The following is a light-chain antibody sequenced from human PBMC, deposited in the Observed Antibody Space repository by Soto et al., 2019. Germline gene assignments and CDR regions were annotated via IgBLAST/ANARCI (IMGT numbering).Light chain of an antibody. J-gene: IGKJ2*01. CDR3: QQYYSTPPYT. V-gene: IGKV4-1*01. Sequence: DIVMTQSPDSLAVSLGERATINCKSSQSVLYSSNNKNYLAWYQQKPGQPPKLLIYWASTRESGVPDRFSGSGSETDFPLTIISLQAEDVAVYYCQQYYSTPPYTFGQGTKLEIK. CDR1: QSVLYSSNNKNY. CDR2: WAS.